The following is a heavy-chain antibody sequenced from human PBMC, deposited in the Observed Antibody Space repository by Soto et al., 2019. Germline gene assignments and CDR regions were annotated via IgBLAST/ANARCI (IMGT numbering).Heavy chain of an antibody. CDR1: GFTFDDYA. V-gene: IGHV3-9*01. J-gene: IGHJ4*02. CDR2: ISSSSGSV. Sequence: EVQLVESGGGLVQPGRSLRLSCAASGFTFDDYAMHWVRQAPGKGLEWVSGISSSSGSVGYADSVKGRFTISRDNXXXXXXXXXXXXXXXXXXXXXXXXXXXXAVGFHFDFWGQGTLVTVSS. CDR3: XXXXXXAVGFHFDF.